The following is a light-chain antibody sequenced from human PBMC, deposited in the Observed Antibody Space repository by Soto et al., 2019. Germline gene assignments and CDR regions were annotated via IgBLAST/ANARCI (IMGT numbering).Light chain of an antibody. CDR1: QDISNY. CDR3: QQYDNLPPYT. J-gene: IGKJ2*01. CDR2: DAS. Sequence: DIQMTQSPSSLSASVGDRVTITCQASQDISNYLNWYQQKPGKDPKLLIYDASNLETGVPSRFSGSGSGTDFTFTISSLQPEDSATYYCQQYDNLPPYTFGQGTNLEIK. V-gene: IGKV1-33*01.